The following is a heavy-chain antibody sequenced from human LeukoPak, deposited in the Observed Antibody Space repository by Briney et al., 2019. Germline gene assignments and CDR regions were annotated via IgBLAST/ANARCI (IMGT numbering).Heavy chain of an antibody. CDR2: IIPIFGTA. CDR1: GGTFSSYA. V-gene: IGHV1-69*13. D-gene: IGHD5-18*01. Sequence: SVKVSCKASGGTFSSYAISWVRQAPGQGLEWMGGIIPIFGTANYAQKFQGRVTITADESTSTAYMEQSSLRSEDTAVYYCARDPEKYSSYYYYYGMDVWGQGTTVTVSS. CDR3: ARDPEKYSSYYYYYGMDV. J-gene: IGHJ6*02.